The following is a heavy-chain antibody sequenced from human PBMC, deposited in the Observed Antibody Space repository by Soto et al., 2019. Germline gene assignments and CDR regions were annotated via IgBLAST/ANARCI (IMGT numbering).Heavy chain of an antibody. Sequence: QVQLVESGGGVVQPGRSLRLSCAASGFTFSSYGMHWVRQAPGKGLEWVAVISYDGSNKYYADSVKGRFTISRDNSKNTLYLQMNSLRAEDTAVYYCAKDPGYYDSSGYSPIDYWGQGTLVTVSS. CDR2: ISYDGSNK. J-gene: IGHJ4*02. CDR1: GFTFSSYG. D-gene: IGHD3-22*01. CDR3: AKDPGYYDSSGYSPIDY. V-gene: IGHV3-30*18.